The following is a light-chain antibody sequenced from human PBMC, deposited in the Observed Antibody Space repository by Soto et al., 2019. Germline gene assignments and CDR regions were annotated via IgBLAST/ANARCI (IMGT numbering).Light chain of an antibody. CDR3: QQYDSSPRT. J-gene: IGKJ1*01. CDR2: GAS. V-gene: IGKV3-20*01. Sequence: DIVLTQSPGTLSLSPGARATLSCRASQSVSSSFLAWYQQKPGQAPRLLIYGASSRATGIPDRFSGSGSGTNFNLTISRLEPEDFAVFYCQQYDSSPRTFCQGTKGEIK. CDR1: QSVSSSF.